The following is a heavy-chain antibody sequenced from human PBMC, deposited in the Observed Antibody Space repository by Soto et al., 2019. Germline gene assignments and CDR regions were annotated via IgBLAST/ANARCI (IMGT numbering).Heavy chain of an antibody. CDR1: GGSIISYY. V-gene: IGHV4-59*01. Sequence: PSETLSLSCTFSGGSIISYYWSWIRQPTGKGLEWIGYIYYSGSTNYNPSLKSRVTISVDTSKNQFSLKLSSVTAADTAVYYCARGGAARPTPLTPYYYYGMDVWGQGTTVTVSS. CDR2: IYYSGST. D-gene: IGHD6-6*01. CDR3: ARGGAARPTPLTPYYYYGMDV. J-gene: IGHJ6*02.